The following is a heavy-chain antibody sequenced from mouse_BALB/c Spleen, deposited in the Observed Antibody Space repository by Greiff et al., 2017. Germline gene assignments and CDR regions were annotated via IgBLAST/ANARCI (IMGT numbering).Heavy chain of an antibody. V-gene: IGHV1-7*01. Sequence: QVQLQQSGAELAKPGASVKMSCKASGYTFTSYWMHWVKQRPGQGLEWIGYINPSTGYTEYNQKFKDKATLTPDKSSSTAYMQLSSLTSEDSAVYYCARRLLGHYFDYWGQGTTLTVSS. J-gene: IGHJ2*01. CDR3: ARRLLGHYFDY. D-gene: IGHD2-13*01. CDR1: GYTFTSYW. CDR2: INPSTGYT.